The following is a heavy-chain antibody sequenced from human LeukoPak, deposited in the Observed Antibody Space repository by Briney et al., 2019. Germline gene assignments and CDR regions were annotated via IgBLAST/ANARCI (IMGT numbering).Heavy chain of an antibody. Sequence: SQTLSLTCTASGNSISSYYWSWIRQPPGKRLEWIGYIYYTGGTNYNPSLKSRVTISIDTSKNQFSLKLSSVTAADTAIYYCARVGSGSFDYWGQGTLVTVSS. V-gene: IGHV4-59*01. CDR1: GNSISSYY. CDR3: ARVGSGSFDY. J-gene: IGHJ4*02. CDR2: IYYTGGT. D-gene: IGHD6-19*01.